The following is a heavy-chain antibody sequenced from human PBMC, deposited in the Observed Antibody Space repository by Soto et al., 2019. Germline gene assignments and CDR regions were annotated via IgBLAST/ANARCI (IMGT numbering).Heavy chain of an antibody. CDR3: AREYSCGWYFAFDI. D-gene: IGHD6-19*01. Sequence: PSETLSLTCTVSGGSVSSGSYYWSWIRQPPGKGLEWIGYIYYSGSTNYNPSLKSRVTISVDTSKNQFSLKLSSVTAADTAVYYCAREYSCGWYFAFDIWGQGTMVTVSS. CDR2: IYYSGST. V-gene: IGHV4-61*01. CDR1: GGSVSSGSYY. J-gene: IGHJ3*02.